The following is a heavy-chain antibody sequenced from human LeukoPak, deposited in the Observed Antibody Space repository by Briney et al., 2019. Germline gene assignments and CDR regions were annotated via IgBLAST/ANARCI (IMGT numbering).Heavy chain of an antibody. J-gene: IGHJ5*02. Sequence: GSLRLSCAASGFTFSSYSMNWVRQAPGKGLEWIGSMFYSGSTYYNPSLKSRVTISVDTSKNQFSLKLNSVTAADTAVYYCARAGGFTLIRGAVNNWFDPWGQGTLVTVSS. V-gene: IGHV4-39*07. D-gene: IGHD3-10*01. CDR2: MFYSGST. CDR3: ARAGGFTLIRGAVNNWFDP. CDR1: GFTFSSYS.